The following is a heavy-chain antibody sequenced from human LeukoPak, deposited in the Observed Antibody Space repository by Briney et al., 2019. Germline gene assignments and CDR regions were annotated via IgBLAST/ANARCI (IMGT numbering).Heavy chain of an antibody. CDR2: IYYSGST. V-gene: IGHV4-39*01. Sequence: SETLSLTCAVSGVSINGSYYYWGWIRQPPGKGLEWIGNIYYSGSTYYNASLQSRVTISIDTSKNQFSLRLNSVTAADTAMYFCVKSGGYGLIDYWGQGTLVTVSS. J-gene: IGHJ4*02. CDR1: GVSINGSYYY. CDR3: VKSGGYGLIDY. D-gene: IGHD1-26*01.